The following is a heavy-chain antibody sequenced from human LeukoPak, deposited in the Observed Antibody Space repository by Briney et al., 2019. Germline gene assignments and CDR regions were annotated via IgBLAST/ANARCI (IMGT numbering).Heavy chain of an antibody. J-gene: IGHJ4*02. Sequence: GGSLRLSCAASGFTFNSYEMNWVRQAPGKGLEWVSYISSSSTTIYYADSVQGRFTISRDNAKNSLYLQMKSLRAEDTAVYYCARDQRGRDGLKPLDYWGQGTLVTVSS. D-gene: IGHD5-24*01. V-gene: IGHV3-48*03. CDR1: GFTFNSYE. CDR2: ISSSSTTI. CDR3: ARDQRGRDGLKPLDY.